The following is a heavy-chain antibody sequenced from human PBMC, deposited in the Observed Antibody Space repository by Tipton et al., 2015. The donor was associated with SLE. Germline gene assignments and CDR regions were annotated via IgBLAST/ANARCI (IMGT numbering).Heavy chain of an antibody. V-gene: IGHV4-59*01. Sequence: TLSLTCTVSGASISSYSWSWIRQPPGKGLEWIGFMYYSGTTNYNPSLKSRVTISIDTSKKQLSLKLRSVTAADTAVYYCARRVYFGAGSYDSWGQGTLVTVSS. CDR3: ARRVYFGAGSYDS. CDR2: MYYSGTT. D-gene: IGHD3-10*01. J-gene: IGHJ4*02. CDR1: GASISSYS.